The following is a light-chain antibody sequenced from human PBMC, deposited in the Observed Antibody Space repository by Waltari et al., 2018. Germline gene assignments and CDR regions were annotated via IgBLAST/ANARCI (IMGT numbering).Light chain of an antibody. V-gene: IGLV1-40*01. CDR2: GNS. CDR3: QSYDSSLGGSV. J-gene: IGLJ2*01. CDR1: SPNIRAGYD. Sequence: QSVLTQPPSVSGAPGQRVTIPCPGSSPNIRAGYDVNWYQQLPGKVPKLLIYGNSNRPSGVPDRISGSKSGTSASLAITGLQAEDEADYYCQSYDSSLGGSVFGGGTKLTVL.